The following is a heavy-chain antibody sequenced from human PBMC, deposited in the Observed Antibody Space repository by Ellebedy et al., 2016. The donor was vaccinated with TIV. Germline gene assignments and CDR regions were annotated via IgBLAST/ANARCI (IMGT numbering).Heavy chain of an antibody. CDR2: ISSSSSTI. J-gene: IGHJ6*02. CDR3: ASPLTPQDYYYYGMDV. V-gene: IGHV3-48*04. Sequence: GGSLRLSXAASGFTFSSYSMNWVRQAPGKGLEWVSYISSSSSTIYYADSVKGRFTISRDNAKNSLYLQMNSLRAEDTAVYYCASPLTPQDYYYYGMDVWGQGTTVTVSS. CDR1: GFTFSSYS.